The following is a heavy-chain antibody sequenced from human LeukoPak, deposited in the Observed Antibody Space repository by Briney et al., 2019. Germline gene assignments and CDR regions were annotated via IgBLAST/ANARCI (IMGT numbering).Heavy chain of an antibody. CDR1: GGSFSGYY. J-gene: IGHJ4*02. V-gene: IGHV4-34*01. D-gene: IGHD3-10*01. CDR3: ARGHRTIVMVRGVFIDY. Sequence: PSETPSLTCAVYGGSFSGYYWSWIRQPPGKGLEWIGEINHSGSTNYNPSLKSRVTISVDTSKNQFSLKLSSVTAADTAVYYCARGHRTIVMVRGVFIDYWGQGTLVTVSS. CDR2: INHSGST.